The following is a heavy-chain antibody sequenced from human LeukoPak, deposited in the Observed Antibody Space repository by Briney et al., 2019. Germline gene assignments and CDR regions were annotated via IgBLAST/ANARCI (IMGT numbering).Heavy chain of an antibody. J-gene: IGHJ4*02. CDR2: ISWDGGST. Sequence: PGGSLRLSCAASGFTFDDYAMHWVRQAPGKGLERVSRISWDGGSTYYADSVKGRFTMSRDNSKNSLYLQMNSLRAEDTALYYCAKDGPRAVADYWGQGTLVTVSS. CDR1: GFTFDDYA. V-gene: IGHV3-43D*03. D-gene: IGHD6-19*01. CDR3: AKDGPRAVADY.